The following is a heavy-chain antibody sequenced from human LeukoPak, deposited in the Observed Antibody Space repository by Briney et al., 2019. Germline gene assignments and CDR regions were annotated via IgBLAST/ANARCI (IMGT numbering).Heavy chain of an antibody. V-gene: IGHV4-59*11. J-gene: IGHJ3*02. D-gene: IGHD3-22*01. Sequence: PSETLSLTCTVSGDSIGSHYWSWIRQPPGKGLEWIGYIFYVGSTNYNPSLKSRVTISVDTSKSQFSLKLNSVTAADTAVYYCARDYYDSRGEAFDIWGQGTMVTVSS. CDR1: GDSIGSHY. CDR2: IFYVGST. CDR3: ARDYYDSRGEAFDI.